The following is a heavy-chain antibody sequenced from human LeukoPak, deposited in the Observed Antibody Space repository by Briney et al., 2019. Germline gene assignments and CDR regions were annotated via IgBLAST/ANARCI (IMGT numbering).Heavy chain of an antibody. CDR3: AKGHSAHGTVFDY. D-gene: IGHD1-1*01. CDR1: GLTFSRFA. Sequence: GGALRLSCAASGLTFSRFAMSWVRQAPGKGLEWVSTISGSGDTTYYADSVKGRFTISRDNLKNTLYVQMNSLRVKDTAVYYCAKGHSAHGTVFDYWGQGTLVIVSS. CDR2: ISGSGDTT. V-gene: IGHV3-23*01. J-gene: IGHJ4*02.